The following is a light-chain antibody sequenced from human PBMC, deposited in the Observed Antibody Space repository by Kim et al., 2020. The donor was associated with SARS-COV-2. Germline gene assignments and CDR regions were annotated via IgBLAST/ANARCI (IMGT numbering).Light chain of an antibody. CDR2: GAS. CDR3: QQYNNWYT. CDR1: QSVSSN. Sequence: LAVSPGERATLSCRASQSVSSNLAWYQQKPGLPPRLLSYGASTRATGIPARFSGSGSGTEFTLTISSLQSEDFAVYYCQQYNNWYTFGQGTKLEI. V-gene: IGKV3-15*01. J-gene: IGKJ2*01.